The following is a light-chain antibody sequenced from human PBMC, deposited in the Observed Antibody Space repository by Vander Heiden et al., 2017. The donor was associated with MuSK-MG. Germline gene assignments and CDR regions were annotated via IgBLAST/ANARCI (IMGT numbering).Light chain of an antibody. J-gene: IGKJ1*01. CDR3: HQDNSSLQT. CDR1: HNLLRVSDNKNH. Sequence: IVMTQSPDSLAVSLGERATIHCRSSHNLLRVSDNKNHLAWFKQKPGQPPELLIYGASTRRSGVPDRVSGSGSGTDFTLTIANFQAEDVAVYYCHQDNSSLQTFGQGTKVEIK. CDR2: GAS. V-gene: IGKV4-1*01.